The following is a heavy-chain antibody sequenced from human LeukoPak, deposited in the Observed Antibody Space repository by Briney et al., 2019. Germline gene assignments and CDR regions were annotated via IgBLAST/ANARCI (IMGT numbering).Heavy chain of an antibody. CDR2: ISYDGGNK. CDR3: AREGQGSAGAYMDV. J-gene: IGHJ6*03. V-gene: IGHV3-30*01. D-gene: IGHD6-13*01. Sequence: GALRLSCAASGFTFSSYAMHWVRQAPGKGLEWVAVISYDGGNKYYADSVKGRFTISRDNSKNTLYLQMNSLRAEDTAVYYCAREGQGSAGAYMDVWGKGTTVTVSS. CDR1: GFTFSSYA.